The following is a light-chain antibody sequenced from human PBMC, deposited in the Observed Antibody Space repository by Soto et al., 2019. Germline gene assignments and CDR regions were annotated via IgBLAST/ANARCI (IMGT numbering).Light chain of an antibody. CDR2: MGS. CDR1: QILLHSNGHNY. CDR3: QQSSNWPPIN. Sequence: DIVMTQTPLSLAVTLGEPASISCRSSQILLHSNGHNYLDWYLQKPGQSPHLLIYMGSNRASGVPDRFSGSGSGTDFTLTIRSLEPEDFAVYYCQQSSNWPPINCGQGTRREIK. J-gene: IGKJ5*01. V-gene: IGKV2-28*01.